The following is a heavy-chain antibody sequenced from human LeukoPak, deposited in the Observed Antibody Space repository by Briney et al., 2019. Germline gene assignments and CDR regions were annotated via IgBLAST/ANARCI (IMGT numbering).Heavy chain of an antibody. D-gene: IGHD6-19*01. V-gene: IGHV1-18*01. Sequence: ASVKVSCKASGYTFTSYGISWVRQAPGQGLEWMGWNSGYNGNPNYAQKFQGRVTMSTDTSTGTAYMELWSLGTVVTAVYYCARRVAVARRDAFDIWGQGTMVTVSS. J-gene: IGHJ3*02. CDR3: ARRVAVARRDAFDI. CDR1: GYTFTSYG. CDR2: NSGYNGNP.